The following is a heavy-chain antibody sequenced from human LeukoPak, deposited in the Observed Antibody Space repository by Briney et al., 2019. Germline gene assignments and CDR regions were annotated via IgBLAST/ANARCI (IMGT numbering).Heavy chain of an antibody. CDR3: ARRFDS. CDR2: ISSSGSTT. J-gene: IGHJ4*02. V-gene: IGHV3-48*03. Sequence: GGSLRLSCAASGFTVSTYEMNWVRQAPGKGLEWVSYISSSGSTTYYADSVRGRFTISKDNAKNPLSLQMNSLRAEDTALYYCARRFDSWGQGTLVTVSS. CDR1: GFTVSTYE.